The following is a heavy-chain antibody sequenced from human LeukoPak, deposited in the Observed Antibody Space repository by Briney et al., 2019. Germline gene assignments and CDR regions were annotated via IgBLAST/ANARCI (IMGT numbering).Heavy chain of an antibody. CDR3: AKDLSGYGDY. CDR2: IRYDGNNK. D-gene: IGHD5-12*01. V-gene: IGHV3-30*02. CDR1: GFTFSNYG. J-gene: IGHJ4*02. Sequence: GGSLRLSCAASGFTFSNYGMHWVRQAPGKGLEWVAFIRYDGNNKYYADSVKGRFTISRDNSKNTLYVQMNSLRAEDTAVYYCAKDLSGYGDYWGQGTLVTVSS.